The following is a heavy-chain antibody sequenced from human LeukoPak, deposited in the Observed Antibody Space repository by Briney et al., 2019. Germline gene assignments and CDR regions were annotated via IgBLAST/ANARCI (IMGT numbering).Heavy chain of an antibody. Sequence: ASVKVSCKASGYTFTSYDINWVRQATGQGLEWMGWMNPNSGNTGYAQEFQGRVTMTRNTSISTAYMELSSLRSEDTAVYYCARTPRGGNSGNFDYWGQGTLVTVSS. CDR2: MNPNSGNT. J-gene: IGHJ4*02. D-gene: IGHD4-23*01. V-gene: IGHV1-8*01. CDR3: ARTPRGGNSGNFDY. CDR1: GYTFTSYD.